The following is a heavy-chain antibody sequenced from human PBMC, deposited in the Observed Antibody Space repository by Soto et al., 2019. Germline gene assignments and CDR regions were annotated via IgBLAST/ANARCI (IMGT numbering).Heavy chain of an antibody. V-gene: IGHV4-34*01. Sequence: QVQLRQWGAGLLKPSETLVLTCAVSGGSFTDYYWGWIRQSPGKGLEWIGEINHSASSAYNPSLASRVTILGDTSKKQFSLRLTSVTAADTAMYYCARGEYDSSGLYSWAPLGFDVWGQGTTVTVSS. D-gene: IGHD3-22*01. CDR2: INHSASS. J-gene: IGHJ6*02. CDR3: ARGEYDSSGLYSWAPLGFDV. CDR1: GGSFTDYY.